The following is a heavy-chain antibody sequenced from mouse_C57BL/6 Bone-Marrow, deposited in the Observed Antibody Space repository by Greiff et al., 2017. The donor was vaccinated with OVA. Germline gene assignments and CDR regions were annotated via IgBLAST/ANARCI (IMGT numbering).Heavy chain of an antibody. CDR1: GFSFNTYA. J-gene: IGHJ2*01. CDR3: VRHQRGFDY. Sequence: EVKLVESGGGLVQPKGSLKLSCAASGFSFNTYAMNWVRQAPGKGLEWVARIRSKSNNYATYYADSVKDRFTISRDDSESMLYLQMNNLKTEDTAMYYCVRHQRGFDYWGQGTTLTVSS. V-gene: IGHV10-1*01. CDR2: IRSKSNNYAT.